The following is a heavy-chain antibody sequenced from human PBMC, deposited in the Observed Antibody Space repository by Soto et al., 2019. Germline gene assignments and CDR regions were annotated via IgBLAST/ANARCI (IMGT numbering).Heavy chain of an antibody. CDR3: ARGPDSRFTIFGVVIVGHYYYYGMDV. Sequence: GASVKVSCKASGYTFTSYDINWVRQATGQGLEWMGWMNPNSGNTGYAQKFQGRVTMTRNTSISTAYMELSSLRSEDTAVYYCARGPDSRFTIFGVVIVGHYYYYGMDVWGQGTTVTVSS. V-gene: IGHV1-8*01. CDR1: GYTFTSYD. D-gene: IGHD3-3*01. CDR2: MNPNSGNT. J-gene: IGHJ6*02.